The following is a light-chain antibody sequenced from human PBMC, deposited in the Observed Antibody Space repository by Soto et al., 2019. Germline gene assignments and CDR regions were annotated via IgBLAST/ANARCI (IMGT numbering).Light chain of an antibody. V-gene: IGKV3-15*01. CDR1: QSVSSD. J-gene: IGKJ2*01. CDR3: HQYDDGPYT. Sequence: EIMMTQSPATVSVSTGERATLSCRASQSVSSDLAWYHQKPGQAPRLLIYGASTRATGIPARFSGSGSGTEFTLTINSLQSEDFAVYYCHQYDDGPYTFGQGTKVDIK. CDR2: GAS.